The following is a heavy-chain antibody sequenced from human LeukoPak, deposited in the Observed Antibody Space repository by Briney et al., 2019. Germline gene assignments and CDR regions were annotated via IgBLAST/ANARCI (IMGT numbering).Heavy chain of an antibody. CDR2: IKEDGSET. V-gene: IGHV3-7*03. CDR1: GFTFSSHW. J-gene: IGHJ4*02. CDR3: TRDGEGSEWFGAQMR. D-gene: IGHD3-10*01. Sequence: PGGSLRLSCTGSGFTFSSHWMSWVRQAPGRGLEWVANIKEDGSETYYLDSVKGRFTISRDNAKNSLYLQMNSLRAEDTAVYYCTRDGEGSEWFGAQMRWGQGTLVTVSS.